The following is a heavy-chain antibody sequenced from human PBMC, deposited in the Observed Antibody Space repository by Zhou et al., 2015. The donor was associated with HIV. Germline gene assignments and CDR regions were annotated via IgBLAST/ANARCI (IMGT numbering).Heavy chain of an antibody. V-gene: IGHV1-69*01. CDR3: ARDPLSGSYYRYYGMDV. CDR1: GGTFSSYA. J-gene: IGHJ6*02. CDR2: IIPIFGTA. Sequence: QVQLVQSGAEVKKPGSSVKVSCKASGGTFSSYAISWVRQAPGQGLEWMGGIIPIFGTANYAQKFQGRVTITADESTSTAYMELSSLRSEDTAVYYCARDPLSGSYYRYYGMDVWGQGTTVTVSS. D-gene: IGHD1-26*01.